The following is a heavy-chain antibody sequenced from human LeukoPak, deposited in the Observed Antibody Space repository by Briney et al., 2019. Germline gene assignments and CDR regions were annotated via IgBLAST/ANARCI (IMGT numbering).Heavy chain of an antibody. CDR3: ASGGFKRHFDY. Sequence: SQTLSLTCAISGASVSSNSAGWSWIRQSPSGGLEWLGRTFYRSKWYTDYAISVKSRITINPDTAKNQFSLQLNSVTPEDTALYYCASGGFKRHFDYWGQGTLVTVSS. J-gene: IGHJ4*02. D-gene: IGHD3-10*01. CDR1: GASVSSNSAG. CDR2: TFYRSKWYT. V-gene: IGHV6-1*01.